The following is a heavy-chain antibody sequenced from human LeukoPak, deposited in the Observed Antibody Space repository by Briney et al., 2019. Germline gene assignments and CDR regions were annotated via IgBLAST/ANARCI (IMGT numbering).Heavy chain of an antibody. J-gene: IGHJ4*02. CDR1: GGSFSGYY. CDR2: INHSGST. D-gene: IGHD2-2*01. Sequence: KPSETLSLTCAVYGGSFSGYYWSWIRQPPGKGLEWIGEINHSGSTNYNPSLKSRVTISVDTSKNQFSLKLSSVTAADTAVCYCAGQIVVVPAAMNYWGQGTLVTVSS. V-gene: IGHV4-34*01. CDR3: AGQIVVVPAAMNY.